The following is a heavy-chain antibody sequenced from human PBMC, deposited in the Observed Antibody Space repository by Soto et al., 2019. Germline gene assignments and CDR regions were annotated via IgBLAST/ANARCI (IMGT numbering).Heavy chain of an antibody. CDR2: FNHSGST. D-gene: IGHD1-7*01. J-gene: IGHJ5*02. CDR1: GGSFSGYY. CDR3: ARGQPIPGTTRFDP. V-gene: IGHV4-34*01. Sequence: SETLSLTCAVYGGSFSGYYWCWIRQPPGKGLEWIGEFNHSGSTNYNQSLKSRVTITVDTSKNQFSLKLSSVTAADTAVYYCARGQPIPGTTRFDPWRQRTLVTVSS.